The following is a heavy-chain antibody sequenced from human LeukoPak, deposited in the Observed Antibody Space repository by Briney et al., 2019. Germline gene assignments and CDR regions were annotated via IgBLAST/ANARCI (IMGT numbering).Heavy chain of an antibody. Sequence: GESLRLSCAASGFTFNTYALHCVRQAPGKGLEFVSAISSNGASTYYANSVKGRFTISRDNSKNTLYLQMGSLRAEDMAMYYCARIMIRGAPSYNWGQGTLVTVSS. V-gene: IGHV3-64*01. CDR2: ISSNGAST. CDR1: GFTFNTYA. J-gene: IGHJ4*02. CDR3: ARIMIRGAPSYN. D-gene: IGHD3-10*01.